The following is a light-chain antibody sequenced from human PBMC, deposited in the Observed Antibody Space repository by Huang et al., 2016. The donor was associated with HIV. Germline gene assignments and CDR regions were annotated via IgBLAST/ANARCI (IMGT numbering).Light chain of an antibody. Sequence: DIQMTQSPSSLSASVGDRVIMTCLASQTITTYLNWYQQRPGKAPKLLIYAASSLQSGVPSRFSGSGSGTDFTLTISSLQPEDFATYYCQQSYSSLLSFGGGTKVEIK. CDR3: QQSYSSLLS. J-gene: IGKJ4*01. V-gene: IGKV1-39*01. CDR1: QTITTY. CDR2: AAS.